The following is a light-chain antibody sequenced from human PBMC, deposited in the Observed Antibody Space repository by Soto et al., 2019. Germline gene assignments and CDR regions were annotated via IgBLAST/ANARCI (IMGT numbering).Light chain of an antibody. CDR2: DVS. CDR3: RSFTSSVTSV. V-gene: IGLV2-14*01. J-gene: IGLJ1*01. Sequence: QSPVTLPASVSGSPGQSGTISCTGTISDVGGHNSVSWYRQDPGKAPKLMIYDVSNRPSGVSDRFSGSKSGNTASLTISGLQIEDEADYYCRSFTSSVTSVFGTGTKVTVL. CDR1: ISDVGGHNS.